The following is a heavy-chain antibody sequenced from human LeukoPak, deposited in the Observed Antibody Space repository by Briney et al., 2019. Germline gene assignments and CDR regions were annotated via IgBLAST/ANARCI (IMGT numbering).Heavy chain of an antibody. D-gene: IGHD6-19*01. CDR3: AREGSSGWYWFDY. V-gene: IGHV3-30-3*01. CDR2: ISYDGSNK. Sequence: GGSLRLSCAASGFTLSSYAMHWVRQAPGKGLEWVAVISYDGSNKYYADSVKGRFTISRDNSKDTLYLQMNSLRAEDTAVYYCAREGSSGWYWFDYWGQGTLVTVSS. J-gene: IGHJ4*02. CDR1: GFTLSSYA.